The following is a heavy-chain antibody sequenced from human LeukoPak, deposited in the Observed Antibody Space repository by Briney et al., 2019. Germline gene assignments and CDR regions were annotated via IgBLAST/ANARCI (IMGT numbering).Heavy chain of an antibody. V-gene: IGHV7-4-1*02. J-gene: IGHJ4*02. CDR1: GGTFSSYA. CDR3: AKYYYDSSGYYLPRPHYFDY. Sequence: ASVKVSCKASGGTFSSYAISWVRRAPGQGLEWMGWINTNTGNPTYAQGFTGRFVFSLDTSVSTAYLQISSLKAEDTAVYYCAKYYYDSSGYYLPRPHYFDYWGQGTLVTVSS. CDR2: INTNTGNP. D-gene: IGHD3-22*01.